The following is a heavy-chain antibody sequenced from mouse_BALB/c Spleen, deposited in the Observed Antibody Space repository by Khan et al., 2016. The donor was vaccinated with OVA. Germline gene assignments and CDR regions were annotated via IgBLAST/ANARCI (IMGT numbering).Heavy chain of an antibody. CDR2: IWSGGST. D-gene: IGHD2-13*01. CDR3: ARGGLPCAY. V-gene: IGHV2-2*02. J-gene: IGHJ3*01. Sequence: QVQLKQSGPGLVQPSQSLSITCTVSGLSLSSYGVHWVRQSPGKGLEWLGVIWSGGSTDFNAAFISRLSINKDNSKSQVCFKMNSLQTNDSARYYCARGGLPCAYWGQGTLVTVSA. CDR1: GLSLSSYG.